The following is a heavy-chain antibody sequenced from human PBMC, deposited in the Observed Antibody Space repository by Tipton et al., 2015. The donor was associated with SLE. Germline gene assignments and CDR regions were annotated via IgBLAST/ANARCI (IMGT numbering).Heavy chain of an antibody. V-gene: IGHV4-59*03. Sequence: TLSLTCTVSGGSISSYYWSWIRQPPGKGLEWIGFIFYSGSTNYNPSLKSRVTISVDTSKNQFSLKLNSVTAADTAVYYCSEGYYFDYWGQGTLVTVSS. J-gene: IGHJ4*02. CDR1: GGSISSYY. CDR3: SEGYYFDY. CDR2: IFYSGST.